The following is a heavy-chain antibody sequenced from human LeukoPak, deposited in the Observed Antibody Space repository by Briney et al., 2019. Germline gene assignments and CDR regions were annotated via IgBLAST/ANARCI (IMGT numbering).Heavy chain of an antibody. V-gene: IGHV3-11*01. CDR1: VFTFSDYY. CDR3: ARSEPEFADY. Sequence: PGVSVRLSCASSVFTFSDYYMSWIRHAPGKGREGGSYISSSGSTIYYADSVKGRFTISRDNAKNSLYLQMNSLRAEDTAVYYCARSEPEFADYWGQGTLVTVSS. J-gene: IGHJ4*02. D-gene: IGHD3-10*01. CDR2: ISSSGSTI.